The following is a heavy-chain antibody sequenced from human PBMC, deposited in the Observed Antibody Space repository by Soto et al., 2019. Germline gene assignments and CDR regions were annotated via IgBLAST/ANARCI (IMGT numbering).Heavy chain of an antibody. V-gene: IGHV1-18*01. CDR2: INAYNGNT. CDR3: ARDVGYGLIDG. Sequence: QVQLVQSGGEVKKPGASVKVSCKASGYTFTSYGISWVRQAPGQGLEWMGWINAYNGNTNYEQKVQGRVTMTTDTSTRTAYMELRSLSSDDTAVYYCARDVGYGLIDGWGQGTLVTVSS. CDR1: GYTFTSYG. D-gene: IGHD5-18*01. J-gene: IGHJ4*02.